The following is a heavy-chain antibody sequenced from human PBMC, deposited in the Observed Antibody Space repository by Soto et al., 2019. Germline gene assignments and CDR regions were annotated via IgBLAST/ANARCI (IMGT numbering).Heavy chain of an antibody. V-gene: IGHV1-69*12. J-gene: IGHJ4*02. CDR2: IIPIFGTA. CDR1: GGTFSNYA. CDR3: ARPLTPYCSGGRCYSGLDY. D-gene: IGHD2-15*01. Sequence: QVQLVQSGAEVKKPGSSVKVSCKASGGTFSNYAISWVRQAPGQGLEWMGGIIPIFGTANYAQKFQGRVTITADESTSPAYMELSSLRSEDTAVYYCARPLTPYCSGGRCYSGLDYWGQGTLVTVSS.